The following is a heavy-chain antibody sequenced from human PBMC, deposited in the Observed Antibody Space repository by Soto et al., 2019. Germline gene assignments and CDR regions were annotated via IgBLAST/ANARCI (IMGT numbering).Heavy chain of an antibody. Sequence: QVQLVQSGGEVKKPGASVTVSCKASGYTFINYHITWVRQAPGQGLEWMAWINTCNDMTDYAQRFQGRVTMTRDTSTSTAYMELRNLGSDNTAVYFCAKSPRGEMATDWGQGTLVTVSS. CDR3: AKSPRGEMATD. CDR2: INTCNDMT. V-gene: IGHV1-18*01. CDR1: GYTFINYH. D-gene: IGHD5-12*01. J-gene: IGHJ4*02.